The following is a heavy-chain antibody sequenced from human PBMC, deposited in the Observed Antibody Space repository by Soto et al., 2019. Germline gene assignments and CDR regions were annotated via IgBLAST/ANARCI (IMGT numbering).Heavy chain of an antibody. CDR1: GFTVSSNY. Sequence: GGSLRLSCAASGFTVSSNYMSWVRQAPGKGLEWVSVIYSGGSTYYADSVKGRFTISRDNSKNTLYLQMNSLRAEDTAVYYCARDTYGGYYYYGMDVWGQGTTVTVSS. CDR2: IYSGGST. CDR3: ARDTYGGYYYYGMDV. V-gene: IGHV3-53*01. J-gene: IGHJ6*02. D-gene: IGHD2-8*01.